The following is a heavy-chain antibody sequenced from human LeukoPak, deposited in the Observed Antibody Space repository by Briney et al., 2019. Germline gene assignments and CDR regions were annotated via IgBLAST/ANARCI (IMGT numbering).Heavy chain of an antibody. Sequence: SQTLSLTCTVSGGSISSGGYYWSWIRQPAGKGLEFIGRIYNTGVTNYNPSLNSRVTISVDTSKNQFSLHLSSVTAADTAIYFCARGSLQFLTAGEDWGQGTRVTVSS. CDR3: ARGSLQFLTAGED. D-gene: IGHD3-3*01. CDR2: IYNTGVT. J-gene: IGHJ4*02. V-gene: IGHV4-61*02. CDR1: GGSISSGGYY.